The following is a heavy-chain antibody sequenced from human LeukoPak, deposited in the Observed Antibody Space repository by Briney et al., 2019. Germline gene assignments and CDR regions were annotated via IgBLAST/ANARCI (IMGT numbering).Heavy chain of an antibody. CDR3: ARIFDDSLDY. CDR2: IYYSGST. CDR1: GGSISSYY. D-gene: IGHD2-15*01. J-gene: IGHJ4*02. Sequence: SETLSLTCTVPGGSISSYYWSWIRQPPGKGLEWIGYIYYSGSTNYNPSLKSRVTISVDTSKNQFSLKLSSVTAADTAVYYCARIFDDSLDYWGQGTLVTVSS. V-gene: IGHV4-59*01.